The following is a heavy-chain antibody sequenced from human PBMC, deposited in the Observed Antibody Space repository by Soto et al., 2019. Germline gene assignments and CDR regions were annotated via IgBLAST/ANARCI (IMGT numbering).Heavy chain of an antibody. CDR3: ARLTIFGVVPPYGMDV. V-gene: IGHV3-53*01. CDR1: GFTVSSNY. D-gene: IGHD3-3*01. CDR2: IYSGGST. Sequence: GGSLRLSCAASGFTVSSNYMSWVRQAPGKGLEWVSVIYSGGSTYYADSVKGRFTISRDNSKNTLYLQMNSLRAEDTAVYYCARLTIFGVVPPYGMDVWGQGTTVTVS. J-gene: IGHJ6*02.